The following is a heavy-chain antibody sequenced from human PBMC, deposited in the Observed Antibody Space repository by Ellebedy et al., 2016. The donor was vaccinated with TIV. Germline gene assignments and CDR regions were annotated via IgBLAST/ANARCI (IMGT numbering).Heavy chain of an antibody. CDR3: AKSFNYGVDY. V-gene: IGHV3-30*02. CDR1: GFIFKSYD. J-gene: IGHJ4*02. CDR2: IRSDGSDK. D-gene: IGHD4-17*01. Sequence: GESLKISCAASGFIFKSYDMHWVRQPPGKGLAWVALIRSDGSDKYYADYVKGRFTFSRDNSKNTLYRQMNSLRAEDTAIYYCAKSFNYGVDYWGQGTLVTVFS.